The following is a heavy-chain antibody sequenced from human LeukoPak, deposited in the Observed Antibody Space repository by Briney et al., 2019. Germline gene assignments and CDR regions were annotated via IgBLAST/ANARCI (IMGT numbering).Heavy chain of an antibody. V-gene: IGHV4-34*01. Sequence: SETLSLTCAVYGGSFSGYYWSWIRQPPGKGLEWTGEINHSGSTNYNPSLKSRVTISVDTSKNQFSLKLSSVTAADTAVYYCARDVVDVVVVAATIHYYYYYMDVWGKGTTVTISS. J-gene: IGHJ6*03. CDR3: ARDVVDVVVVAATIHYYYYYMDV. D-gene: IGHD2-15*01. CDR2: INHSGST. CDR1: GGSFSGYY.